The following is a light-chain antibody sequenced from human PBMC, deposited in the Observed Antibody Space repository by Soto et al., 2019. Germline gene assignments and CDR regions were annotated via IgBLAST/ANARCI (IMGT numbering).Light chain of an antibody. J-gene: IGKJ2*01. CDR3: QQYGGSPRYT. CDR2: STS. Sequence: EIVLTQSPGTLSLSPGERATLSCRASQSVSSTYLAWYQQKPGQAPRLLIYSTSSRATGIPDIFSGSGSGKDFTLTISRLEPEYFAVYYCQQYGGSPRYTFGQGTKLEIK. CDR1: QSVSSTY. V-gene: IGKV3-20*01.